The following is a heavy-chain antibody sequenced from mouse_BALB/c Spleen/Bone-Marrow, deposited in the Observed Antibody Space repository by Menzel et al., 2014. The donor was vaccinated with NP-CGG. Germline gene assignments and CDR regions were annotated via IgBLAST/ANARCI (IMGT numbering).Heavy chain of an antibody. J-gene: IGHJ1*01. CDR2: INPDSSTI. D-gene: IGHD1-1*01. CDR1: GFDFSRYW. CDR3: ARLNYYGNLFV. V-gene: IGHV4-1*02. Sequence: EVQLQQSGGGLVQPGGSLKLSCAASGFDFSRYWMSWVRQVPGKGLEWIGEINPDSSTINYTPSLKDKFTISRDNAKNTLYLQMSKVRSEDTALYYCARLNYYGNLFVWGAGTTVTVSS.